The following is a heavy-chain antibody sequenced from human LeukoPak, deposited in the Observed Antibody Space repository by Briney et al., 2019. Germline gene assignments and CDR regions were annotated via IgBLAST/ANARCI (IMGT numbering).Heavy chain of an antibody. J-gene: IGHJ3*02. D-gene: IGHD3-9*01. Sequence: GGSLRLSCAASGFTFSSYSMTWVRQAPGKGLEWVSSISSSSSYIYYADSVKGRFTISRDNAKNSLYLQMNSLRAEDTAVYYCARDLPTYYDILTGYYGDAFDIWGQGTMVTVSS. CDR2: ISSSSSYI. V-gene: IGHV3-21*01. CDR3: ARDLPTYYDILTGYYGDAFDI. CDR1: GFTFSSYS.